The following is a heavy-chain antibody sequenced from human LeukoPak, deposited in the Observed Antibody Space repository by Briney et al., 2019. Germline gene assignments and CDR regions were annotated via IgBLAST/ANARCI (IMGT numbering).Heavy chain of an antibody. CDR1: GFTFSSYS. Sequence: GGSLRLSCAASGFTFSSYSMNWVRQAPGEGLEWVSHVRPGDGPTTYAESVKGRFTISRDNSKNTVSLQMNSLRVEDTAVYYCTRDHITSWQIDFWGQGTMVTVSS. CDR2: VRPGDGPT. J-gene: IGHJ4*02. D-gene: IGHD2-2*01. V-gene: IGHV3-23*01. CDR3: TRDHITSWQIDF.